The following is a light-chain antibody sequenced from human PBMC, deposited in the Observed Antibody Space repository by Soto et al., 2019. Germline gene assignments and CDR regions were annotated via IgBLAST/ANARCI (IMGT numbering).Light chain of an antibody. CDR2: GAS. CDR1: QNINNR. CDR3: HHYNNCPLT. Sequence: EIVLTQSPATLSLSPGQRATLSCRTSQNINNRLVWYQQKPGQAPRLLIYGASTMATGIPARFSGSGSGTEFSLTNSSLRSPDFSVYYCHHYNNCPLTFGGGTKVEIK. J-gene: IGKJ4*02. V-gene: IGKV3-15*01.